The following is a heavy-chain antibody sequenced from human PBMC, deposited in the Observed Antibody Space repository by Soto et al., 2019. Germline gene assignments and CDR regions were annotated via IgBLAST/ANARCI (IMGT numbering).Heavy chain of an antibody. CDR3: ARILFGRSVAGGYFYMDV. J-gene: IGHJ6*03. CDR1: GFSLSNGKVG. V-gene: IGHV2-26*01. CDR2: IFSNDEK. Sequence: GSGPTLVNPPETLTLTCTVSGFSLSNGKVGVSWIRQPPGKALEWLAHIFSNDEKSYRTSLKSRLTISEDTSKSQVVLTMTNVDPVDTATYYCARILFGRSVAGGYFYMDVWGKGTTVTVSS. D-gene: IGHD6-19*01.